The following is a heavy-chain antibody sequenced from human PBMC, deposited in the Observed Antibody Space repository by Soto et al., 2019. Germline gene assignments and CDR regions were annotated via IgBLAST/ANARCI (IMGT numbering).Heavy chain of an antibody. D-gene: IGHD5-12*01. CDR3: AMTDIVTTACFDP. Sequence: QVHLQQWGAGLLKPSETLSLTCAVYGESFIGSYWTWIRQPPGKGLEWIGEINHRGSAYYNPSIKSRVSIPVDTSNNQFSLQLSSVTAADISVYCCAMTDIVTTACFDPGGQGTLVSVSS. CDR2: INHRGSA. CDR1: GESFIGSY. J-gene: IGHJ5*02. V-gene: IGHV4-34*02.